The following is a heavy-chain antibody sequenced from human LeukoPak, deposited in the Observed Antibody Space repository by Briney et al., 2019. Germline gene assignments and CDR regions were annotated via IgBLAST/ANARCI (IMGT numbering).Heavy chain of an antibody. J-gene: IGHJ5*02. Sequence: PSETLSLTRTVSGGSISSGDYYWSWIRQPPGKGLEWIGYIYYSGSTYYNPSLKSRVTISVDTSKNQFSLKLSSVTAADTAVYYCARGGSGYDFGWFDPWGQGTLVTVSS. CDR1: GGSISSGDYY. CDR2: IYYSGST. CDR3: ARGGSGYDFGWFDP. D-gene: IGHD5-12*01. V-gene: IGHV4-30-4*01.